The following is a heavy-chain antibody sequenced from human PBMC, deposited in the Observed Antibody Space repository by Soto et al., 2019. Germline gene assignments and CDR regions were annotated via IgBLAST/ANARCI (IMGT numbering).Heavy chain of an antibody. CDR3: ATRWNWNVPGGTTRDYYYGMDV. V-gene: IGHV4-38-2*01. CDR1: GYSISSGYY. Sequence: SETLSLTCAVSGYSISSGYYWGWIRQPPGKGLEWIGSIYHSGSTYYNPSLKSRVTISVDTSKNQFSLKLSSVTAADTAVYYCATRWNWNVPGGTTRDYYYGMDVWGQGTTVTSP. J-gene: IGHJ6*02. CDR2: IYHSGST. D-gene: IGHD1-1*01.